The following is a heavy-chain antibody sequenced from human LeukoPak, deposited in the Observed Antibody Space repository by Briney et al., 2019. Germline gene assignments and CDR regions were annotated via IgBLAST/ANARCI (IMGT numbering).Heavy chain of an antibody. CDR3: ARSPVIALHFDY. V-gene: IGHV4-39*01. CDR1: GGSISSSSYY. CDR2: IYYSGST. D-gene: IGHD2-21*01. Sequence: PSETLSLTCTVSGGSISSSSYYWGWIRQPPGKGLEWIGSIYYSGSTYYNPSLKSRVTISVDTSKNQFSLKLSSVTAADTAVYYCARSPVIALHFDYWGQGTLVTVSS. J-gene: IGHJ4*02.